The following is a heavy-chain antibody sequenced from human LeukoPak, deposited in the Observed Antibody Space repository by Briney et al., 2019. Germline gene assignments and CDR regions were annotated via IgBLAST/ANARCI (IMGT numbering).Heavy chain of an antibody. J-gene: IGHJ4*02. CDR1: GDSISSGAFY. Sequence: SETLSLTCTVSGDSISSGAFYWSWIRQPPGKGLEWIGYIYHSGSTYYNPSLQSRVTISVDTSKNQFSLKLSSVTAADTAVYYCARQGGSSGWYNYWGQGTLVTVSS. CDR2: IYHSGST. CDR3: ARQGGSSGWYNY. V-gene: IGHV4-30-2*01. D-gene: IGHD6-19*01.